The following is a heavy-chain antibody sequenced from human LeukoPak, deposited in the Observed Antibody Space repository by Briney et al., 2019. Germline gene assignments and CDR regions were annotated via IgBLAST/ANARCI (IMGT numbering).Heavy chain of an antibody. J-gene: IGHJ4*02. CDR3: ARNRDGYNSFDY. CDR1: GGSFSGYY. CDR2: INHSGST. V-gene: IGHV4-34*01. Sequence: SETLSLTCAVYGGSFSGYYWSWIRQPPGKGLEWIGEINHSGSTNYNPSLKSRVTISVDTSKNQFSLKLSSVTAADTAVYYCARNRDGYNSFDYWGQGTLVTVSS. D-gene: IGHD5-24*01.